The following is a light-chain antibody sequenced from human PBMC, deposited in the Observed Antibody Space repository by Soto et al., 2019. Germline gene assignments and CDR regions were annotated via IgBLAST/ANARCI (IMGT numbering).Light chain of an antibody. J-gene: IGKJ2*01. CDR3: QPYGSSPYT. CDR2: CAS. Sequence: EILLTQSPCTLSLSPGERATLSCRASQSVRYSYLGWYPQKPGQAPMPLMYCASSRATGIPDRFSGSESGTDFTLTISTLQPEDFAQYYCQPYGSSPYTFGQGTKL. CDR1: QSVRYSY. V-gene: IGKV3-20*01.